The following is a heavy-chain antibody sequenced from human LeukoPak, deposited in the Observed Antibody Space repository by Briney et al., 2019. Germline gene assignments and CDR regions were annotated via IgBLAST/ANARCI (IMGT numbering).Heavy chain of an antibody. CDR2: IIPIFGTA. CDR1: GGTFSSYA. V-gene: IGHV1-69*13. Sequence: GASVKVSCKASGGTFSSYAISWVRQAPGQGLEWMGGIIPIFGTANYAQKFQGRVTITADESTSTAYMELSSLRSDDTAVYYCARELYYYDSSGYSYWGQGTLVTVSS. CDR3: ARELYYYDSSGYSY. J-gene: IGHJ4*02. D-gene: IGHD3-22*01.